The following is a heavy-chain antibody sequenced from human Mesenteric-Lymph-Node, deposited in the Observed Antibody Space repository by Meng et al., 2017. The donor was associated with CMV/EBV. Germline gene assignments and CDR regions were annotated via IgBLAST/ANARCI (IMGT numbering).Heavy chain of an antibody. CDR2: IYYSGST. V-gene: IGHV4-39*01. D-gene: IGHD6-13*01. CDR3: ARAVGSWTQVTYYFDY. Sequence: SETLSLTCTVSGGSISSSSYYWGWIRQPPGKGLEWIGSIYYSGSTYYNPSLKSRVTISVETSKNQFSLKLSSVTAADTAVYYCARAVGSWTQVTYYFDYWGQGTLVTVSS. CDR1: GGSISSSSYY. J-gene: IGHJ4*02.